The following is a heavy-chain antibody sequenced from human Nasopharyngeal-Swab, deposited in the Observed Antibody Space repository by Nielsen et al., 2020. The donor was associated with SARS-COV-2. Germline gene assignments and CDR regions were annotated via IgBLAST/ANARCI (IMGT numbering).Heavy chain of an antibody. V-gene: IGHV3-33*01. Sequence: GSLRLSYAASGFTFSSYGMHWVRQAPGKGLEWVAVIWYDGSNKYYADSVKGRFTISRDNSKNTLYLQMNSLRAEDTAVYYCARDSADFWSGYYWPDYWGQGTLVTVSS. CDR1: GFTFSSYG. CDR3: ARDSADFWSGYYWPDY. CDR2: IWYDGSNK. D-gene: IGHD3-3*01. J-gene: IGHJ4*02.